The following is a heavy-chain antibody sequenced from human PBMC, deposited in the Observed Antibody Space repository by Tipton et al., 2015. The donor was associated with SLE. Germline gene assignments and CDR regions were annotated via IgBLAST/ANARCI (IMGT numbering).Heavy chain of an antibody. Sequence: TLSLTCAAYGGSFSGYYWSWIRQPPGKGLEWIGEINHSGSTNYNPSLKSRVTISVDTSKNQFSLKLSSVTAADTAVYYCARERGSWREDAFDIWGQGTMVTVSS. D-gene: IGHD2-15*01. CDR2: INHSGST. CDR1: GGSFSGYY. J-gene: IGHJ3*02. V-gene: IGHV4-34*01. CDR3: ARERGSWREDAFDI.